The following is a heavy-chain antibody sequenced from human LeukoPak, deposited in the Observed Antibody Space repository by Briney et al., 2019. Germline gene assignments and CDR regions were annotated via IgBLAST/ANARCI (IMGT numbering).Heavy chain of an antibody. Sequence: ASVKVSCKASGYTFTSYGISWVRQAPGQGLEWMGWISAYNGNTNYAQKLQGRVTMTTDTSTSTAYMELRSLRSDGTAVYYCAREAYCGGDCYYPSGYWGQGTLVTVSS. D-gene: IGHD2-21*02. V-gene: IGHV1-18*01. CDR3: AREAYCGGDCYYPSGY. J-gene: IGHJ4*02. CDR2: ISAYNGNT. CDR1: GYTFTSYG.